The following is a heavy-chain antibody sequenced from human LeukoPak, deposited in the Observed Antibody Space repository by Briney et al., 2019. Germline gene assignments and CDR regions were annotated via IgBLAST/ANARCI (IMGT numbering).Heavy chain of an antibody. J-gene: IGHJ3*02. D-gene: IGHD4-11*01. CDR2: ISSSSSTI. CDR1: GFTFSSYS. Sequence: GGSLRLSCAASGFTFSSYSMNWVRQAPGKGLEWVSYISSSSSTIYYADSVKGRFTISRDNAKNSLYLQMNSLRAEDTAVYYCARDHPMTTRNAFDIWGQGTMVTVSS. V-gene: IGHV3-48*01. CDR3: ARDHPMTTRNAFDI.